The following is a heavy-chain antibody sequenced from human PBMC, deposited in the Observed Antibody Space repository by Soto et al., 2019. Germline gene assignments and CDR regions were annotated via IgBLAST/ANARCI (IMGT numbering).Heavy chain of an antibody. CDR2: ISYDGSNK. Sequence: GGSLRLSCAASGFTFSSYGMHWVRQAPGKGLEWVAVISYDGSNKYYADSVKGRFTISRDNSKNTLYLQMNSLRAEDTAVYYCAKEYDYIWGSYRYNDYWGQGTLVTVSS. J-gene: IGHJ4*02. CDR1: GFTFSSYG. V-gene: IGHV3-30*18. D-gene: IGHD3-16*02. CDR3: AKEYDYIWGSYRYNDY.